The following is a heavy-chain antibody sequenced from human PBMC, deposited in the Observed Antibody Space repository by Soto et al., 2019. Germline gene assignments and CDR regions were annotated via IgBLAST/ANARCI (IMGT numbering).Heavy chain of an antibody. J-gene: IGHJ4*02. D-gene: IGHD2-8*01. CDR2: INPDSGAT. CDR3: ARGGCTDGVCTYYFDY. Sequence: QVQLVQSGAELKKPGASVKVSCKASGYTLTDYYIHWVRQAPGQGLEWMGWINPDSGATKSTQKFQGSVTMTRDPSISTAYMELTRLRSDDTAVYYCARGGCTDGVCTYYFDYWGQGTLITVSS. V-gene: IGHV1-2*02. CDR1: GYTLTDYY.